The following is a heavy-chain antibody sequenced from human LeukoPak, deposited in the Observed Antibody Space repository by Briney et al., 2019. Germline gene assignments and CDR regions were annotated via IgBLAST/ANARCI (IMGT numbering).Heavy chain of an antibody. CDR2: ISSSSSTI. CDR3: ARGGLRYAFDI. CDR1: GFTLSSYS. D-gene: IGHD5-18*01. Sequence: GGSLRLSCAASGFTLSSYSMNWVRQAPGKGLEWVSYISSSSSTIYYADSVKGRFTISRDNAKNSLYLQMNSLRAEDTAVYYCARGGLRYAFDIWGQGTMVTVSS. V-gene: IGHV3-48*04. J-gene: IGHJ3*02.